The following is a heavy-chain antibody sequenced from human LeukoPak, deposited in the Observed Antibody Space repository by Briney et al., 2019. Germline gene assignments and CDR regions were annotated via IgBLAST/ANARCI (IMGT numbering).Heavy chain of an antibody. CDR3: ARRRGYSYGYWAFDI. Sequence: PSETLSLTCAVYGGSFSGYYWSWIRQPPGKGLEWIGEINHSGSTNYNPSLKSRVTISVDTSKNQFSLKLSSVTAADTAVYYCARRRGYSYGYWAFDIWGQGTMVTVSS. D-gene: IGHD5-18*01. J-gene: IGHJ3*02. CDR1: GGSFSGYY. CDR2: INHSGST. V-gene: IGHV4-34*01.